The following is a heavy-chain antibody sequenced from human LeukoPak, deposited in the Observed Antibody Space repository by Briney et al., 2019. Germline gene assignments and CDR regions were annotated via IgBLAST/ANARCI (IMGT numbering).Heavy chain of an antibody. CDR1: GFTFSSYA. Sequence: GGSLRLSCAASGFTFSSYAMSWVRQAPGKGLEWVSAISGSGGSTYYADSVKGRFTISRDNSKNTLYLQMNSLRAEDTAVYYCAKWVGWLDYYCYMDVWGKGTTVTVSS. CDR2: ISGSGGST. CDR3: AKWVGWLDYYCYMDV. V-gene: IGHV3-23*01. J-gene: IGHJ6*03. D-gene: IGHD6-19*01.